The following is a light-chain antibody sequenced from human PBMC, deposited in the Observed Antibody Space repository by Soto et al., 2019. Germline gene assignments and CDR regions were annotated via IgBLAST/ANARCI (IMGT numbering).Light chain of an antibody. CDR1: QNVRSY. CDR2: GAS. CDR3: QQYYNWPRT. Sequence: EIVLPQSQPTLSVSPGARAPLXSRASQNVRSYLAWYQQKPGQAPSVLIYGASTRATGIPARFSGSGSGTEFTLTISSLQSEDFAVYYCQQYYNWPRTFGQGTKV. V-gene: IGKV3-15*01. J-gene: IGKJ1*01.